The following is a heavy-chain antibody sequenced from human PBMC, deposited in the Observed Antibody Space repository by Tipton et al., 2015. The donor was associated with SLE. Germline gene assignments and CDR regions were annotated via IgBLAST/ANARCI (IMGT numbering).Heavy chain of an antibody. J-gene: IGHJ2*01. D-gene: IGHD4-17*01. Sequence: TLSLTCTVSGGSVSSGSYYWSWIRQPPGKGLEWIGYIYYSGSTNYNPSLKSRVTISVDTSKNQFSLKLSSVTAADTAVYYCARDQVYTDYGDYERYFDLWGRGTLVTVSS. V-gene: IGHV4-61*01. CDR3: ARDQVYTDYGDYERYFDL. CDR2: IYYSGST. CDR1: GGSVSSGSYY.